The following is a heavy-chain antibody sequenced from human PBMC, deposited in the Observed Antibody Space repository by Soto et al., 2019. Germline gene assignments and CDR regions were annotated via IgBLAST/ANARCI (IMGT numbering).Heavy chain of an antibody. CDR3: ANLGMVRGRPFDY. J-gene: IGHJ4*02. CDR2: ISYDGSNK. CDR1: GFTFSSYG. V-gene: IGHV3-30*18. Sequence: HPGGSLRLSCAASGFTFSSYGMHWVRQAPGKGLEWVAVISYDGSNKYYADSVKGRFTISRDNSKNTLYLQMNSLRAEDTAVYYCANLGMVRGRPFDYWGQGTLVTVSS. D-gene: IGHD3-10*01.